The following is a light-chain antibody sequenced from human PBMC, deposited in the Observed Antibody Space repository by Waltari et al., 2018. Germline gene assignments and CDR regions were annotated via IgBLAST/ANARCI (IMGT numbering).Light chain of an antibody. CDR3: MQSLQTPLT. CDR1: QSLLDRSGYHS. CDR2: LTF. Sequence: IVMTQSPSSLSVTPGESASISCRSSQSLLDRSGYHSLDWYLQKPGQSPQLLIHLTFKRAFGVPDRISGRGSGTDFTLRISRVEAEDVGVYYCMQSLQTPLTFGGGT. V-gene: IGKV2-28*01. J-gene: IGKJ4*01.